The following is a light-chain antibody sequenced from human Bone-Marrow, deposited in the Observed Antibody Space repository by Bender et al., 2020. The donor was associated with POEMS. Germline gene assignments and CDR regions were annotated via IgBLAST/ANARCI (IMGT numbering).Light chain of an antibody. CDR1: GSDIGSYDY. V-gene: IGLV2-14*01. J-gene: IGLJ1*01. CDR3: SSYTDNSYV. Sequence: QSALTQPASVSASPGQSITISCTGTGSDIGSYDYVSWYQLHPGEAPQLMIYDVTFRPPGVPTRFSGSKSGTTASLTISGVQAEDEADYYCSSYTDNSYVFGSGTKVTVL. CDR2: DVT.